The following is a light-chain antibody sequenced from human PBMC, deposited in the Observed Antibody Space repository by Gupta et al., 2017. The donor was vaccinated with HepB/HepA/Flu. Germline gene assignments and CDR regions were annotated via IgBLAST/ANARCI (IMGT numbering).Light chain of an antibody. V-gene: IGKV1-27*01. CDR2: AAS. CDR1: QGISNY. CDR3: QKYNSAPRT. Sequence: DIQMTQSASSLSASVGDRVTITCRANQGISNYLAWYQQKPGKVPKLLIYAASTLQSGVPSRFSGSGSGTDFTLTISSLQPEDVATYYCQKYNSAPRTFGPGTKVDIK. J-gene: IGKJ3*01.